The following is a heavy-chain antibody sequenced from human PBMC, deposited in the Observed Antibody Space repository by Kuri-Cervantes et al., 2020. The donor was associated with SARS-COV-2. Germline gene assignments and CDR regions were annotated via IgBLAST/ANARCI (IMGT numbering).Heavy chain of an antibody. V-gene: IGHV4-34*01. CDR1: GGSFSDYY. CDR3: ARGLRWQQPHRNYYYYGMDV. Sequence: SETLSLTCAVYGGSFSDYYWSWIRQPPGKGLEWIGEINHSGSTNYNPSLKSRVTISVDTSKNQFSLKLSSVTAADTAVYYCARGLRWQQPHRNYYYYGMDVWGQGTTVTVSS. D-gene: IGHD5-24*01. CDR2: INHSGST. J-gene: IGHJ6*02.